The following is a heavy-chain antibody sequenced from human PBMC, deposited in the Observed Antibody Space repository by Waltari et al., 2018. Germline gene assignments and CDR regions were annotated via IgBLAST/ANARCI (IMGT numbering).Heavy chain of an antibody. CDR3: AGGPQSGASSAWYGWFDP. V-gene: IGHV3-74*01. Sequence: EVQLVESGGNLVQPGGSLRLSCAASGFTFTSHWIHWLRQAPGKGLVWVSRINSDGSNTRYADSVKGRFTISRDNAKNTLYLEMNSLRAEDTAVYFCAGGPQSGASSAWYGWFDPWGQGTLVTVSS. D-gene: IGHD6-13*01. CDR2: INSDGSNT. J-gene: IGHJ5*02. CDR1: GFTFTSHW.